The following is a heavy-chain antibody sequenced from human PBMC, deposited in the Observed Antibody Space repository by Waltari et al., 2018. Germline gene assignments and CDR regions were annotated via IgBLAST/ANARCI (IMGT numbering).Heavy chain of an antibody. V-gene: IGHV4-59*01. J-gene: IGHJ4*02. CDR2: IYSSGST. D-gene: IGHD1-26*01. CDR3: ARVRYSGNYYYFDS. Sequence: QVQLQESGPGLVKPSETLSLTRTVSGVSISCLYWSWFRQPPGKGLEWIGYIYSSGSTYYNPSLQSRVTISVDTSKSHVSLTLTSVTAADTAVYYCARVRYSGNYYYFDSWGRGTLVTVSS. CDR1: GVSISCLY.